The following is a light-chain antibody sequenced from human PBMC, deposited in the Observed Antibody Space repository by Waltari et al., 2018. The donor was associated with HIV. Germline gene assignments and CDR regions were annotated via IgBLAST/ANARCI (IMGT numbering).Light chain of an antibody. V-gene: IGLV2-23*02. CDR3: CSYVGWSTILYV. CDR1: SSDVGSYNL. CDR2: AVS. J-gene: IGLJ1*01. Sequence: QSALTQPASVSGSPGQSITISCTGTSSDVGSYNLVSWYQQHPGKAPKLMIYAVSQRTSGVSNRFSCYKSGNTASLTISGLQAEDEADYYCCSYVGWSTILYVFGTGTKVTVL.